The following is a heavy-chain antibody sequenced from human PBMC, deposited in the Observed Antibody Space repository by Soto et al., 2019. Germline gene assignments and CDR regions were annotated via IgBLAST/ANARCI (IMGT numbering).Heavy chain of an antibody. CDR2: ISAYNGNT. CDR1: GYTFTNYY. D-gene: IGHD2-2*01. V-gene: IGHV1-18*01. J-gene: IGHJ3*02. Sequence: QVQLVQSGAELKKPVASVKVSCKSSGYTFTNYYIIWVRQAPGQGLEWMGWISAYNGNTNYAQNLQGRVTMTTDTSTSTAYMELRRLRSDDTAVYYCAREGGDIVVVPAPGVRAFDIWGQGTMVTVSS. CDR3: AREGGDIVVVPAPGVRAFDI.